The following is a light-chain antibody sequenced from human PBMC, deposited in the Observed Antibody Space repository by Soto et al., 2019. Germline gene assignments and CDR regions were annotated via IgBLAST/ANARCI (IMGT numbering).Light chain of an antibody. CDR1: NSDVGTFNL. CDR3: CSYAGTRTSWV. V-gene: IGLV2-23*01. J-gene: IGLJ1*01. CDR2: EGT. Sequence: QSVLTQPASVSGFLGQSITMSCTGSNSDVGTFNLVSWFQQHPGKAPKLLIFEGTKRPSGVSDRFSGSKSGNTASLTISGLQAEDEADYHCCSYAGTRTSWVFGTGTKLTVL.